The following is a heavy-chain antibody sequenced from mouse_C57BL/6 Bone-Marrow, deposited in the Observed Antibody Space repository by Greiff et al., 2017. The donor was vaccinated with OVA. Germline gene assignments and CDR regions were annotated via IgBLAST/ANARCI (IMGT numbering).Heavy chain of an antibody. V-gene: IGHV1-54*01. CDR1: GYAFTNYL. D-gene: IGHD1-1*01. J-gene: IGHJ3*01. Sequence: QVQLQQSGAELVRPGTSVKVSCKASGYAFTNYLIEWVKQRPGQGLEWIGVIYPGSGGTNYNEKFKGKATLTADKSSSTAYMQLSSLTSEDSAVYFCARWNYGSSLAYWGQGTLVTVSA. CDR2: IYPGSGGT. CDR3: ARWNYGSSLAY.